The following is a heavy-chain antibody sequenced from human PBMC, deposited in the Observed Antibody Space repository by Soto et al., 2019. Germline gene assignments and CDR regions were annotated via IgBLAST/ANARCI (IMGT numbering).Heavy chain of an antibody. D-gene: IGHD4-17*01. Sequence: SETLSLTCTVSGGSISSYYWSWIRQPPGKGLEWIGYIYYSGSTNYNPSLKSRVTISVDTSKNQFSLKLTSVTAADTAVYYCARLAYGGYFDYWGQQTLVNVS. CDR2: IYYSGST. CDR1: GGSISSYY. CDR3: ARLAYGGYFDY. V-gene: IGHV4-59*08. J-gene: IGHJ4*01.